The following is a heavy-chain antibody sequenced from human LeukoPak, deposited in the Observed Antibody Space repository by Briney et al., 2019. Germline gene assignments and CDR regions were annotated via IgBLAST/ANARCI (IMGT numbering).Heavy chain of an antibody. CDR3: ARGGWSLDY. D-gene: IGHD2-15*01. J-gene: IGHJ4*02. CDR1: GVTSSNYY. Sequence: SETLSLTCTVSGVTSSNYYWSWIRQPPGKGLEWIEYIYYSGSTNYNPSLKSRITISVDTSTNHFSLRLSSVTAADTAVYYCARGGWSLDYWGQGTLVTVSS. V-gene: IGHV4-59*01. CDR2: IYYSGST.